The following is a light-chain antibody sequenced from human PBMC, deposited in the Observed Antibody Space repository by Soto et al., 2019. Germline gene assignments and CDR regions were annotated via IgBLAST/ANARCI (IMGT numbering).Light chain of an antibody. J-gene: IGLJ2*01. CDR1: SSDLSDYNY. V-gene: IGLV2-14*03. Sequence: QSVLTQPASVSGSPGQSITISCTATSSDLSDYNYVSWYQQHPGKAPKLIIYEVSNRPLGASNRFSGSNSGNTASLTISGLQAEDEADYYCSSYTSRSVVFGGGTQLTVL. CDR3: SSYTSRSVV. CDR2: EVS.